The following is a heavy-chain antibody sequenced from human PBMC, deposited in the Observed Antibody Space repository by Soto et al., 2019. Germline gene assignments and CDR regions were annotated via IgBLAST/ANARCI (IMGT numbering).Heavy chain of an antibody. D-gene: IGHD2-2*01. J-gene: IGHJ4*02. V-gene: IGHV3-30*18. CDR1: GFTFSNYA. CDR3: AKDGGPAYCNIPGCSAEHFDY. Sequence: QVQLVESGGGVVQPGRSLRLSCAASGFTFSNYAMHWVRQAPGKGLEWVAIVSYDGDNEYYADSVRGRFFISRDNSRNTLYLQTSSLRHEDTAVYYCAKDGGPAYCNIPGCSAEHFDYWGQGTQVTVSS. CDR2: VSYDGDNE.